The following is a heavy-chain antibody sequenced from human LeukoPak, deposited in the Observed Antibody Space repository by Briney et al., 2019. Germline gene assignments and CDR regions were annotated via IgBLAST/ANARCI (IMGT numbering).Heavy chain of an antibody. CDR2: IYFSGST. D-gene: IGHD3-10*01. CDR3: ARHNYYGSGSYVYYYYFYMDV. CDR1: GGSISSSSYY. J-gene: IGHJ6*03. V-gene: IGHV4-39*01. Sequence: SETLSLTCTVSGGSISSSSYYWGWIRQPPGKGLEWLGCIYFSGSTYYNPSLKSRVPISVDTSKNQFSLKLSSVTAADTAVYYCARHNYYGSGSYVYYYYFYMDVWGKGTTVTISS.